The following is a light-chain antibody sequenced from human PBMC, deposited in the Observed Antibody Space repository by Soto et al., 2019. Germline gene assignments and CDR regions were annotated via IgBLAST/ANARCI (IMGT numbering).Light chain of an antibody. CDR1: QSVSSN. V-gene: IGKV3-15*01. CDR2: GAS. J-gene: IGKJ5*01. CDR3: QQYNNWPPIT. Sequence: EIVLTQSRATLSVSPGESATLSCLASQSVSSNLAWYQQKPGQAPRLLIYGASTRATGIPARFSGSGSGTEFTLTISSLQSEDFAVYYCQQYNNWPPITFGQGTRLEIK.